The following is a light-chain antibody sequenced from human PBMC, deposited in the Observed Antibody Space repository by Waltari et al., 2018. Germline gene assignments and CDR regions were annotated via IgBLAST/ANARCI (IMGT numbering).Light chain of an antibody. CDR3: QQSYTTPVFT. J-gene: IGKJ2*01. Sequence: DIQMTQSPSSLSASVGDRVAITCRARQSISRYLNWYQQKPGKAPKLLIYAASSLQSGVPSRFSGSGSGTDFTLTISSLQPEDFATYYCQQSYTTPVFTFGQGTKLEIK. CDR1: QSISRY. V-gene: IGKV1-39*01. CDR2: AAS.